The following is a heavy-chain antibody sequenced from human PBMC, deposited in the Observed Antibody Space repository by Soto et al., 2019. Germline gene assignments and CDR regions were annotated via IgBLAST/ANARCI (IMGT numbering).Heavy chain of an antibody. CDR1: GFTFSSYG. Sequence: GGSLRLSCAASGFTFSSYGMTWVRQAPGKGLEWVSFSSATVAGTYYADSVKGRFTISRDNSKNTLYLQMTSLRADDTAVYYCAKDGREGGNYSFYSVFWGQEAMVTVSS. CDR3: AKDGREGGNYSFYSVF. J-gene: IGHJ4*01. CDR2: SSATVAGT. D-gene: IGHD1-7*01. V-gene: IGHV3-23*01.